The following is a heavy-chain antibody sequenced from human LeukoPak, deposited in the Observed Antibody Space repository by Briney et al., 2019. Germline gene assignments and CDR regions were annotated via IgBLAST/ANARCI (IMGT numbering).Heavy chain of an antibody. CDR3: ATRGYSGYGSPRDAFDI. J-gene: IGHJ3*02. V-gene: IGHV3-23*01. D-gene: IGHD5-12*01. CDR1: GFTFSSYA. CDR2: ISGSGGST. Sequence: GGSLRLSCAASGFTFSSYAMSWVRQAPGKGLEWVSGISGSGGSTYYADSVKGRLTISRDNSKNTLYLQMNNLRAEDTAVYYCATRGYSGYGSPRDAFDIWGQGTMVTVS.